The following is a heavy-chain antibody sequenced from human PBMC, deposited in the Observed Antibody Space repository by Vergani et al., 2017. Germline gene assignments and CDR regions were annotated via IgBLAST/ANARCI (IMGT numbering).Heavy chain of an antibody. CDR3: ANAPGKGHDFWSGYPYYMDV. CDR2: ISGSGGST. Sequence: EVQLLESGGGLVQPGGSLRLSCAASGFTFSSYAMSWVRQAPGKGLEWVSAISGSGGSTYYADSVKGRFTISRDNSKNTLYLQMNSLRAEDTAVYYCANAPGKGHDFWSGYPYYMDVWGKGTTVTVSS. J-gene: IGHJ6*03. V-gene: IGHV3-23*01. D-gene: IGHD3-3*01. CDR1: GFTFSSYA.